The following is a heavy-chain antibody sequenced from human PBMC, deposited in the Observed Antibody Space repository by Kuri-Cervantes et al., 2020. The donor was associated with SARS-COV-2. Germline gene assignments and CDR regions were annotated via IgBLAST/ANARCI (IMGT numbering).Heavy chain of an antibody. J-gene: IGHJ6*02. CDR3: ARGITIFGVAYYYYGMDV. CDR1: GYTFTDYY. V-gene: IGHV1-2*02. Sequence: ASVKVSCKASGYTFTDYYMHWVRQAPGQGLEWMGWINPNRGDTNYAQKFQGRVTMTRDTSISTAYMELSRLRSDDTAVYYCARGITIFGVAYYYYGMDVWGQGTTVTVSS. D-gene: IGHD3-3*01. CDR2: INPNRGDT.